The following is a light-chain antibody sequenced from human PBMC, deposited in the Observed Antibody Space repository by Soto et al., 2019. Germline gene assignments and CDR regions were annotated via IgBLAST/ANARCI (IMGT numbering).Light chain of an antibody. CDR3: QHRGEWPPGAT. Sequence: EIVLTQPPATLSLSPGERATLSCWAGQSIRNSLALYQQKPGQAPRLLIYDASTRATGIPARFSGSGSGTDFTLTISSLEPEDFAVYYCQHRGEWPPGATFGQGTRLEIK. V-gene: IGKV3-11*01. CDR2: DAS. J-gene: IGKJ5*01. CDR1: QSIRNS.